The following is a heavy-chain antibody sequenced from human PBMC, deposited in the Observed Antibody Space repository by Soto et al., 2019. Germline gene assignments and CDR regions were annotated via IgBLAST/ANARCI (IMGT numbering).Heavy chain of an antibody. CDR2: IKSKTDGGTT. J-gene: IGHJ4*02. CDR3: TTAGPAYYFDY. V-gene: IGHV3-15*01. CDR1: GFTVSNAW. D-gene: IGHD3-10*01. Sequence: PGGSLRLSCAASGFTVSNAWMSWVRQAPGKGLEWVGRIKSKTDGGTTDYAALVKGRFTISRDDSKNTLYLQMNSLKTEDTAVYYCTTAGPAYYFDYWGQGTLVTVSS.